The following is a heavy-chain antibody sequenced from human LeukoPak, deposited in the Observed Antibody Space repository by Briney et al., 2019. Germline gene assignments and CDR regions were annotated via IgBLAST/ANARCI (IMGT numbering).Heavy chain of an antibody. CDR3: ARVGYGDSNFDY. CDR2: ISSSSSYI. J-gene: IGHJ4*02. Sequence: GGSLRLSCAASGFTFTSYGMHWVRQAPGKGLEWVSSISSSSSYIYYADSVKGRFTISRDNAKNSLYLQMNSLRAEDTAVYYCARVGYGDSNFDYWGQGTLVTVSS. CDR1: GFTFTSYG. D-gene: IGHD4-17*01. V-gene: IGHV3-21*01.